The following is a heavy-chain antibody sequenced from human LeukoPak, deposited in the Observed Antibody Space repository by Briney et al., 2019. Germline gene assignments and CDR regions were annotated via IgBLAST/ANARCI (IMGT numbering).Heavy chain of an antibody. J-gene: IGHJ6*03. CDR2: IIPIFGTA. Sequence: ASVKVSCKASGGTFSSYAISWVRQAPGHGLEWMGGIIPIFGTANYAQKFQGRVTITTDESTSTAYMELSSLRSEDTAVYYCAVGLRQLAGYYYYMDVWGKGTTVTVSS. D-gene: IGHD6-6*01. V-gene: IGHV1-69*05. CDR1: GGTFSSYA. CDR3: AVGLRQLAGYYYYMDV.